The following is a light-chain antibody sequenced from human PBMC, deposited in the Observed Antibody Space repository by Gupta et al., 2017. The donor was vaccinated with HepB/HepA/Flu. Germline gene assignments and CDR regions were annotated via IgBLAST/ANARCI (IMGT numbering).Light chain of an antibody. Sequence: EIVMTQTPATLSVSGGERAKLYCRASQSVSNNLAWDQQKPGQDARILIYGASTRATGFPARCRGGGCGKDCITTDSRVQYDDVAVYYCQQNNNCKFTFGGGTKVEIK. CDR2: GAS. V-gene: IGKV3-15*01. CDR3: QQNNNCKFT. CDR1: QSVSNN. J-gene: IGKJ4*01.